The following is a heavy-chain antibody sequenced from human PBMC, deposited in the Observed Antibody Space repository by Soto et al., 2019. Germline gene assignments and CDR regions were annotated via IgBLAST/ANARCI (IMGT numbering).Heavy chain of an antibody. CDR3: AKSEAVPVDYYGMDV. V-gene: IGHV3-30-3*01. D-gene: IGHD6-19*01. CDR1: GFTFSSYA. J-gene: IGHJ6*02. CDR2: ISYDGSNK. Sequence: QVHLVESGGGVVQPGRSLRLSCAASGFTFSSYAMHWVRQAPGKGLEWVAVISYDGSNKYYADSVKGRFTISRDNSKNTLYLQMNSLRAEDTAVYYCAKSEAVPVDYYGMDVWGQGTTVTVSS.